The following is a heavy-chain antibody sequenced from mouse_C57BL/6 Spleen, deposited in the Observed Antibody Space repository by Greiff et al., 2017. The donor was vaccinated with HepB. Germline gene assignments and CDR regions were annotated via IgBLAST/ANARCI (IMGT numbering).Heavy chain of an antibody. CDR1: GFSLTSYG. J-gene: IGHJ4*01. Sequence: VKLVESGPGLVQPSQSLSITCTVSGFSLTSYGVHWVRQSPGKGLEWLGVIWRGGSTDYNAAFMSRLSITKDNSKSQVFFKMNSLQADDTAIYYCVPYYGSPMDYWGQGTSVTVSS. D-gene: IGHD1-1*01. CDR2: IWRGGST. CDR3: VPYYGSPMDY. V-gene: IGHV2-5*01.